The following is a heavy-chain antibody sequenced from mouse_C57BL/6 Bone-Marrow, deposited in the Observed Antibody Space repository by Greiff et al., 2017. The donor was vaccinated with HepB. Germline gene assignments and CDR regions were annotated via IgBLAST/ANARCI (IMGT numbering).Heavy chain of an antibody. D-gene: IGHD2-1*01. CDR2: IYPGDGDT. V-gene: IGHV1-82*01. CDR3: ANGNSVDY. J-gene: IGHJ2*01. CDR1: GYAFSSSW. Sequence: VQLQESGPELVKPGASVKISCKASGYAFSSSWMNWVKQRPGKGLEWIGRIYPGDGDTNSNGKFKGKATLTADKSSSTAYLQLRSLTSEDSAVYFCANGNSVDYWGQGTTLTVSS.